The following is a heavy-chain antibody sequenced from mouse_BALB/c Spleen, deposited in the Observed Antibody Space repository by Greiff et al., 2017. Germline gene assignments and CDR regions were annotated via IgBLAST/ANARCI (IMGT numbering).Heavy chain of an antibody. CDR2: ISSGGSYT. J-gene: IGHJ4*01. D-gene: IGHD2-1*01. Sequence: VQLKESGGDLVKPGGSLKLSCAASGFTFSSYGMSWVRQTPDKRLEWVATISSGGSYTYYPDSVKGRFTISRDNAKNTLYLQMSSLKSEDTAMYYCARQGGNYNYAMDYWGQGTSVTVSS. CDR1: GFTFSSYG. CDR3: ARQGGNYNYAMDY. V-gene: IGHV5-6*01.